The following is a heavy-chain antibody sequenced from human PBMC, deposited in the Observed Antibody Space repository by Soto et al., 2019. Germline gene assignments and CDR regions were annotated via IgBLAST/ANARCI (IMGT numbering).Heavy chain of an antibody. CDR1: GYTFTSYA. CDR2: INAGNGNT. V-gene: IGHV1-3*01. D-gene: IGHD3-10*02. J-gene: IGHJ5*02. CDR3: ARTLFGWGIWFDP. Sequence: ASVKVSCKASGYTFTSYAMHWVRQAPGQRLEWMGWINAGNGNTKYSQKFQGRVTISVDTSKNQFSLKLSSVTAADTAVYYCARTLFGWGIWFDPWGQGTLVTVSS.